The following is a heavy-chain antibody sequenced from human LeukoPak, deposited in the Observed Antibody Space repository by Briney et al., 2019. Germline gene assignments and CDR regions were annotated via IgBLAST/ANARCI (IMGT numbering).Heavy chain of an antibody. V-gene: IGHV4-39*01. Sequence: PSETLSLTCTVSGGSISSSSYYWGWIRQPPGKGLEWIGSIYYSGSTYYNPSLKSRVTISVDTSKNQFSLKLSSVTAADTAMYYCARRSDSSGWYEGAFDYWGQGTLVTVSS. D-gene: IGHD6-19*01. J-gene: IGHJ4*02. CDR2: IYYSGST. CDR3: ARRSDSSGWYEGAFDY. CDR1: GGSISSSSYY.